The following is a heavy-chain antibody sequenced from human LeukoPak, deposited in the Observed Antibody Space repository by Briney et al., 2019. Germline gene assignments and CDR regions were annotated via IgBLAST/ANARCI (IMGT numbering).Heavy chain of an antibody. J-gene: IGHJ5*02. CDR3: ARDLGQYYDTSDNWFDP. CDR1: GFTFSNYW. Sequence: GGSLRLSCAASGFTFSNYWMHWVRQAPGKGLVWVSRIKSDGINTSYADSVKGRFTISRDNAKNTLNLQMNSLRAEDTAVYYCARDLGQYYDTSDNWFDPWGQGTLATVSS. D-gene: IGHD3-22*01. CDR2: IKSDGINT. V-gene: IGHV3-74*01.